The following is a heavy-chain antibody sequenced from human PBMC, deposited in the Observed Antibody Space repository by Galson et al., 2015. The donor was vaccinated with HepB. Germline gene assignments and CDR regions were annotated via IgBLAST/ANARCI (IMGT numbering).Heavy chain of an antibody. CDR1: GFPVSSNY. CDR2: IYSGGNT. J-gene: IGHJ4*02. Sequence: SLRLSCAASGFPVSSNYMTWVRQAPGKGLEWVSVIYSGGNTYYADSVKGRFTNYRDNSKNTLFLQMSNLSAEDTAVYYCAREAATGPFEYWGQGTLVTVSS. D-gene: IGHD1-1*01. V-gene: IGHV3-66*02. CDR3: AREAATGPFEY.